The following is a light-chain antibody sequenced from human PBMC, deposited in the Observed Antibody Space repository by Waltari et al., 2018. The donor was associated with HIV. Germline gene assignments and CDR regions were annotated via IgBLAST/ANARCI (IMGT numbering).Light chain of an antibody. J-gene: IGLJ2*01. CDR3: QTWGTGISLV. Sequence: QLVLTQSPSVSASLGASVELTCTLSSGHNYYAFSWHQQQPEKGPRFLMKLNADGSHTKGDGIPDRFSGSSSGAERFLSISNLQSEDEADYYCQTWGTGISLVFGGGTKLTVL. CDR1: SGHNYYA. V-gene: IGLV4-69*01. CDR2: LNADGSH.